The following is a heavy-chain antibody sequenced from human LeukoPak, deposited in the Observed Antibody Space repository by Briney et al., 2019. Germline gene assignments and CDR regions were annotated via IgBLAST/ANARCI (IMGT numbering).Heavy chain of an antibody. V-gene: IGHV4-59*01. J-gene: IGHJ4*02. Sequence: SETLSLTCTVSGDPISNYYWSWIRQPPGKGLEWIGYISYTGSTNYNPSLKSRVTLSIDTSKSQFSLNLNSVTAADTATYYCGRSKGSGNYFDSWGQGTLVTVSS. CDR3: GRSKGSGNYFDS. CDR1: GDPISNYY. D-gene: IGHD3-10*01. CDR2: ISYTGST.